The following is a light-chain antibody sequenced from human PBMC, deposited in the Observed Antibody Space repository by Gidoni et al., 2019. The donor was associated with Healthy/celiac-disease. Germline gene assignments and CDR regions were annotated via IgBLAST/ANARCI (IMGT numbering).Light chain of an antibody. Sequence: DTQMTPSPSSLSASVGDRVTITCRASQSISSYLNWYQQKPGKAPKLLIYAASSLQSGVPSRFSGSGSGTDFTLTMSSLKPEDFATYYCQQSYSTLLWTCGQGTKVKIK. CDR2: AAS. CDR3: QQSYSTLLWT. CDR1: QSISSY. J-gene: IGKJ1*01. V-gene: IGKV1-39*01.